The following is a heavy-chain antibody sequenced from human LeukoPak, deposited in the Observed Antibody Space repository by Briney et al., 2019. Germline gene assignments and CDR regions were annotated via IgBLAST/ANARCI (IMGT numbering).Heavy chain of an antibody. Sequence: GGSLRLSCAASAFTFSNYWMNWVRQAPGKGLVWVSLINPDGRKTNYADSVKGRFTISRDNAKNTLYLQMNSLRAEDPAVYYCAELGITMIGGVWGKGTTVTISS. CDR3: AELGITMIGGV. V-gene: IGHV3-74*01. J-gene: IGHJ6*04. D-gene: IGHD3-10*02. CDR2: INPDGRKT. CDR1: AFTFSNYW.